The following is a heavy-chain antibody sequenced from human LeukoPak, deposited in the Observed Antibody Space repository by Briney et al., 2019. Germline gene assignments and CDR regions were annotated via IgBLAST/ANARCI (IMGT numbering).Heavy chain of an antibody. D-gene: IGHD6-19*01. CDR3: AREGPRIAVAGTNWFDP. CDR1: GGSISSSSYY. J-gene: IGHJ5*02. V-gene: IGHV4-39*02. Sequence: PSETLSLTCTVSGGSISSSSYYWGWIRQPPGKGLEWIGSIYYSGSTYYNPSLKSRVTISVDTSKNQFSLKLSSVTAADTAVYYCAREGPRIAVAGTNWFDPWGQGTLVTVSS. CDR2: IYYSGST.